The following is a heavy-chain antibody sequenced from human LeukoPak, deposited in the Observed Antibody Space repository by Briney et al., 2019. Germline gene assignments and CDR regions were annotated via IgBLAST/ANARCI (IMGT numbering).Heavy chain of an antibody. CDR1: GGSISSGGYS. V-gene: IGHV4-30-2*01. CDR2: IYHSGST. Sequence: ASQTLSLTCAVSGGSISSGGYSWSWIRQPPGKGLEWIGYIYHSGSTYYNPSLKSRVTMSVDTSKNQFSLKLSSVTAADTAVYYCARDRDNLPFDYWGQGTLVTVSS. D-gene: IGHD1-20*01. CDR3: ARDRDNLPFDY. J-gene: IGHJ4*02.